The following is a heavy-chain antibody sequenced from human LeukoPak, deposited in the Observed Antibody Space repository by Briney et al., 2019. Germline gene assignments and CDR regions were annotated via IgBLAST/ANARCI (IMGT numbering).Heavy chain of an antibody. CDR1: GFTFSSYW. Sequence: GGSLRLSCETSGFTFSSYWMTWVRQAPGKGLEWVANIKEDGGETYYVGSVKGRFTVSRDNAKNSLYLQMNSLRVEDTAIYYCATRKCSISACRASSYRCMDDWGKGTTVTVSS. J-gene: IGHJ6*03. CDR3: ATRKCSISACRASSYRCMDD. D-gene: IGHD2-2*01. CDR2: IKEDGGET. V-gene: IGHV3-7*01.